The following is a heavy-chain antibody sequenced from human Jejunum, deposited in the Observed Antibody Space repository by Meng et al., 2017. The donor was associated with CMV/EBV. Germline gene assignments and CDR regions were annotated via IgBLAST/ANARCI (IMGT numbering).Heavy chain of an antibody. J-gene: IGHJ4*02. CDR1: DGSISSYY. CDR2: IHTSVTT. CDR3: AREKSSCTSSTCYGVDS. D-gene: IGHD2-2*01. V-gene: IGHV4-4*07. Sequence: HEPGPGVSNPSQTLPLPCTAPDGSISSYYWSSIGQSAGKGLEWIGRIHTSVTTNYNPSLKSRVTLSLDTSKDQFSLKLTSVTAADTAVYYCAREKSSCTSSTCYGVDSWGQGTLVTVSS.